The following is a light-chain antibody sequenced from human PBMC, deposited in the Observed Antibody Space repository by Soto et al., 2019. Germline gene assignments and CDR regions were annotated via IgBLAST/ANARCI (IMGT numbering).Light chain of an antibody. V-gene: IGKV3D-15*01. J-gene: IGKJ5*01. CDR3: QQYKDSPIT. CDR2: GAS. Sequence: EIVMTPPPVTLSLPPGERTTLSSRAGRMISGNTAWYQHKPGPAPRLLIYGASPRAPGIPARFSGSGSGTEFTLTIRSLQSENFAVYNCQQYKDSPITFGPGTRLEI. CDR1: RMISGN.